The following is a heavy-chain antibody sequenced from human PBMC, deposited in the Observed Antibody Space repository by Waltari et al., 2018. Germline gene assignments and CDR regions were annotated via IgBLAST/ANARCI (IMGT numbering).Heavy chain of an antibody. V-gene: IGHV1-69*01. J-gene: IGHJ4*02. CDR1: GGTFSSYA. CDR2: IIPIFGTA. D-gene: IGHD3-22*01. Sequence: QVQLVQSGAEVKKPGSSVKVSCKASGGTFSSYAIGWVRRAPGQGLEWMGGIIPIFGTANYAQKFQGRVTITADESTSTAYMELSSLRSEDTAVYYCARSQRRYYDSSGYYDYWGQGTLVTVSS. CDR3: ARSQRRYYDSSGYYDY.